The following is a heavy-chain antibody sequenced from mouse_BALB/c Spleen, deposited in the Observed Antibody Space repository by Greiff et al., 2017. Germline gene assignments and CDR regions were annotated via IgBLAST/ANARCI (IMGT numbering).Heavy chain of an antibody. V-gene: IGHV2-9*02. D-gene: IGHD2-1*01. J-gene: IGHJ4*01. CDR2: IWAGGST. CDR3: ASYGNYVHYAMDY. Sequence: VKLVESGPGLVAPSQSLSITCTVSGFSLTSYGVHWVRQPPGKGLEWLGVIWAGGSTNYNSALMSRLSISKDNSKSQVFLKMNSLQTDDTAMYYCASYGNYVHYAMDYWGQGTSVTVSS. CDR1: GFSLTSYG.